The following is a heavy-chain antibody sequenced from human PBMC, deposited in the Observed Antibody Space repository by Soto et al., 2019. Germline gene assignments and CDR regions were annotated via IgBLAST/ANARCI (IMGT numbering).Heavy chain of an antibody. CDR2: IVVGSGNT. D-gene: IGHD1-26*01. CDR3: AADQGYSGSLY. V-gene: IGHV1-58*01. J-gene: IGHJ4*02. CDR1: GFTFTSSA. Sequence: SVKVSFKASGFTFTSSAVQWVRQARGQRLEWIGWIVVGSGNTNYAQKFQERVTITRDMSTSTAYMELSSLRSEDTAVYYCAADQGYSGSLYWGQGTLVTVSS.